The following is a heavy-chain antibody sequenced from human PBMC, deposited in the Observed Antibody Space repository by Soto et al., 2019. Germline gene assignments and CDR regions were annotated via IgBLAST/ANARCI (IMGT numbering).Heavy chain of an antibody. J-gene: IGHJ5*02. CDR3: AREEVAHYGSGSYNWLDP. Sequence: SETLSLTCTVSGGSVSSNSYSWGWVRQSPGKGLEWIGYIYSRGGTYYKSSLMSRVTISLDTSKNLFSLNLSSVTAADTAVYYCAREEVAHYGSGSYNWLDPWGQGTLVTVSS. CDR2: IYSRGGT. V-gene: IGHV4-39*07. D-gene: IGHD3-10*01. CDR1: GGSVSSNSYS.